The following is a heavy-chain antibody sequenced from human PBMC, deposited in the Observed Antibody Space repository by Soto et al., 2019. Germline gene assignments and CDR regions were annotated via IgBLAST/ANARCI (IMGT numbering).Heavy chain of an antibody. V-gene: IGHV1-18*01. Sequence: QVQLVQSGAEVKKPGASVKVSCKASGYTFTSYAITWVRQAPGQGLEWLGWISGYNVDTKYAQKRQGRVTITTDTSTTTAYIEMRSLRSDDTAVYYCARDQGELELLDNWGQGTLVTVSS. D-gene: IGHD1-7*01. CDR3: ARDQGELELLDN. CDR1: GYTFTSYA. J-gene: IGHJ4*02. CDR2: ISGYNVDT.